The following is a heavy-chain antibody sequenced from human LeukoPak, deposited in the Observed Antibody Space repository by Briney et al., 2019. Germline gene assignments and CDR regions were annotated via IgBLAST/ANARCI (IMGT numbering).Heavy chain of an antibody. CDR3: ARAPDHFYDYVWGSPAAFDI. D-gene: IGHD3-16*01. CDR2: INSDGSST. V-gene: IGHV3-74*01. J-gene: IGHJ3*02. Sequence: GGSLRLSCAASGFTFSSYWMHWVRQAPGKGLVWVSRINSDGSSTSYADSVKGRFTISRDNAKNTLYLQMNSLRAEDTAVYYCARAPDHFYDYVWGSPAAFDIWGQGTMVTVSS. CDR1: GFTFSSYW.